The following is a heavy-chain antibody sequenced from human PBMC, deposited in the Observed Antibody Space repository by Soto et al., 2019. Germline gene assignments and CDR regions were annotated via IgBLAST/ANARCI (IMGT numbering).Heavy chain of an antibody. J-gene: IGHJ4*02. CDR1: GFTFSNYA. V-gene: IGHV3-30-3*01. Sequence: QVQLVESGGGVVQPGRSLRLSCAASGFTFSNYAVHWVRQAPGKGLEWVAGISYDGSTKHYADSVKGRFTISRDNSRNTLYLQMNSLRPEDTAVYYCARERLSYSSSWYFDYWGQGTLVTVSS. CDR3: ARERLSYSSSWYFDY. CDR2: ISYDGSTK. D-gene: IGHD6-13*01.